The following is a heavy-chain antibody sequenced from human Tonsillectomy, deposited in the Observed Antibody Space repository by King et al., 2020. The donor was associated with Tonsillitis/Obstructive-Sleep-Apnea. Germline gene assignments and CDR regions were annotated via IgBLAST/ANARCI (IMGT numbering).Heavy chain of an antibody. CDR1: GFSLSTSGVG. D-gene: IGHD3-3*01. V-gene: IGHV2-5*02. CDR3: AHSGGITIFGVVMSDAFDI. J-gene: IGHJ3*02. Sequence: TLKESGPTLVKPTQTLTLTCTFSGFSLSTSGVGVGWIRQPPGKALEWLALIYWDDDKRYSPSLKSRLTITKDTSKNQVVLTMTNMDPVDTATYYCAHSGGITIFGVVMSDAFDIWGQVTMVTVSS. CDR2: IYWDDDK.